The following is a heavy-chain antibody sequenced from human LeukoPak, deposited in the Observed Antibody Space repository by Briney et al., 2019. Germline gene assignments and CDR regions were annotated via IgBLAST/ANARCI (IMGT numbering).Heavy chain of an antibody. CDR2: VNPSSGGT. Sequence: AASVKVSCKVSGYTFTGYYLHWVRQAPGQGLEWMGRVNPSSGGTNYAQKFQGRVTMTRDTSINTAYMDLSSLRSDDTVVYYCARGPSGSDYWGQGTLVTVSS. CDR1: GYTFTGYY. V-gene: IGHV1-2*05. CDR3: ARGPSGSDY. J-gene: IGHJ4*02. D-gene: IGHD3-10*01.